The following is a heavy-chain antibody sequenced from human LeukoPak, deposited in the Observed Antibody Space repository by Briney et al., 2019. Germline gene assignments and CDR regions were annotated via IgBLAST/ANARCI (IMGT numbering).Heavy chain of an antibody. J-gene: IGHJ4*02. D-gene: IGHD6-6*01. CDR3: ARFDSSSDY. CDR2: IYYTGST. V-gene: IGHV4-59*12. CDR1: GGSISRYY. Sequence: SETLSLTCTVSGGSISRYYWSWFRQPPEKGLEWIGSIYYTGSTNYNPSLKSRVTISVDTSKNQFSLKLSSVTAADTAVYYCARFDSSSDYWGRGTLVTVSS.